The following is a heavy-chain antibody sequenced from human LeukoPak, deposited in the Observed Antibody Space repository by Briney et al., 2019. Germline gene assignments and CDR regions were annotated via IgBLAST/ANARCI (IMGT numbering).Heavy chain of an antibody. CDR3: ARDIRGPTGFDSSGRDTLDY. V-gene: IGHV4-39*02. D-gene: IGHD3-22*01. J-gene: IGHJ4*02. Sequence: SETLSLTCTVSGGSISSSSYYWGWIRQPPGKGLEWIGSIYYSRSTYYNPSLKSRVTISVDTSKNQFSLKLSSVTAADTAVYFCARDIRGPTGFDSSGRDTLDYWGQGTLVTVSS. CDR1: GGSISSSSYY. CDR2: IYYSRST.